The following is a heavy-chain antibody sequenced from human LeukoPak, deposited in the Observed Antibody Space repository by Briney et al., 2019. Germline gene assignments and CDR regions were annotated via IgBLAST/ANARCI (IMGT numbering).Heavy chain of an antibody. J-gene: IGHJ4*02. CDR3: AKDLGPVALNGGDY. D-gene: IGHD6-19*01. CDR2: IRYDGSNK. V-gene: IGHV3-30*02. CDR1: GFTFSSYA. Sequence: SGGSLRLSCAASGFTFSSYAMHWVRQAPGRGLEWVAFIRYDGSNKYYADSVKGRFTISRDNSKNTLYLQMNSLRPDDTAVYYCAKDLGPVALNGGDYWGQGTLVTVSS.